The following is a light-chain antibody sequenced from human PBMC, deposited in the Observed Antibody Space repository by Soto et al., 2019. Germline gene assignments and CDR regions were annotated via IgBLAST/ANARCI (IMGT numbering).Light chain of an antibody. CDR1: SSNIGNNY. CDR2: DND. CDR3: ATWDRSLSVGV. Sequence: QSVLTQLPLVSAAPGQKVTISCSGSSSNIGNNYVFWYQQLPGTAPKLLIYDNDKRPSGIPDRFSGSKSGTSATLGITGLQTGDEADYYCATWDRSLSVGVFGGGTKLTVL. V-gene: IGLV1-51*01. J-gene: IGLJ2*01.